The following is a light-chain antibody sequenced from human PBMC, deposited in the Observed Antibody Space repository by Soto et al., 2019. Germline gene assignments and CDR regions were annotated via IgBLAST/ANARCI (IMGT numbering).Light chain of an antibody. CDR3: QQYDSYPYT. Sequence: DIQMTQSPSTLSASVGDRVTITCRASHNIGSWLAWYQQKPGKAPNLLIYGASSLQSGVPSRFSGSGFGTEFTLTISSLQPDDFATYHCQQYDSYPYTFGKGTKLEIK. J-gene: IGKJ2*01. CDR1: HNIGSW. CDR2: GAS. V-gene: IGKV1-5*01.